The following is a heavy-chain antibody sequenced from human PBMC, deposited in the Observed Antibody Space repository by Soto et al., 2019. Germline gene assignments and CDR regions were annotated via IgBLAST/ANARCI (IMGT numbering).Heavy chain of an antibody. V-gene: IGHV3-23*01. CDR3: AKSPRDCSSTSCPMDYFDS. CDR2: MRATGTRI. Sequence: EVQLLESGEGLVQPGGSLRLSCAASGFTFSSYAMNWVRQAPGKGLEWVSIMRATGTRISYADSVKGRFTISRDNSKSTLYLQMNSLRADDTAVYYCAKSPRDCSSTSCPMDYFDSWGQGTLVTVSS. J-gene: IGHJ4*02. CDR1: GFTFSSYA. D-gene: IGHD2-2*01.